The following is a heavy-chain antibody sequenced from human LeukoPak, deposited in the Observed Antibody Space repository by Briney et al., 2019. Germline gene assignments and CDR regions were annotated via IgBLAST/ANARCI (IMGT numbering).Heavy chain of an antibody. J-gene: IGHJ5*02. V-gene: IGHV3-7*01. CDR3: ARWGVNAGLDR. CDR2: ITPDGSDT. Sequence: GGPLRLSCTASGFTFGHYWMAWVRQAPGKGLDGVANITPDGSDTYYVDSVEGRFPISRDTAQHSLYLQMNSLRAEDSGVFYCARWGVNAGLDRWGQGTLVIVSS. D-gene: IGHD3-10*01. CDR1: GFTFGHYW.